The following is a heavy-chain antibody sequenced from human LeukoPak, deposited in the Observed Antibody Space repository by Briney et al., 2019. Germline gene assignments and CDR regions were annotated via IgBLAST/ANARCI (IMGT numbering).Heavy chain of an antibody. CDR3: ARHYLGSGSEDY. D-gene: IGHD3-10*01. CDR1: GYSFTSFG. J-gene: IGHJ4*02. V-gene: IGHV1-18*01. Sequence: GASVKVSCKASGYSFTSFGITWVRQAPGQGLEWMGWISRHNGNTDYAQRFRGRVTLTIDTSTTTADMELRSLIPDDTAVYYCARHYLGSGSEDYWGQGTLVSVSS. CDR2: ISRHNGNT.